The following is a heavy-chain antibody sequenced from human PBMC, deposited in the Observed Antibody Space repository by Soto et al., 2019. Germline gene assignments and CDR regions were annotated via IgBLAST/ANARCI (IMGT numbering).Heavy chain of an antibody. CDR3: ARTNSTRLVPSWWFDP. CDR2: IYPGDSDT. Sequence: PGESLKISCKGSGYSFTNYWIVWVRQMPGKGLEWMGIIYPGDSDTRYSPSFQGQVTISADKSISTAYLQWSSLKASDTAMYYCARTNSTRLVPSWWFDPWGQGTLVTVSS. D-gene: IGHD3-9*01. CDR1: GYSFTNYW. V-gene: IGHV5-51*01. J-gene: IGHJ5*02.